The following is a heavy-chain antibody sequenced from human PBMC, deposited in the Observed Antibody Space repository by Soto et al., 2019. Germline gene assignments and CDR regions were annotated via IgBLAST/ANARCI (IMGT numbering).Heavy chain of an antibody. CDR3: ARGRAYFDRSGYYSYYHGMDV. CDR1: GGSFAGYY. J-gene: IGHJ6*02. V-gene: IGHV4-34*02. Sequence: QVQLQQWGAGLLKPSETLSLTCAVSGGSFAGYYWSWVRQPPGKGLEWSGEINHSGSTNYNPSLKRRLTISADTAKNQFSLNLDYVTAADTALSYCARGRAYFDRSGYYSYYHGMDVWGQGTMVTVSS. CDR2: INHSGST. D-gene: IGHD3-22*01.